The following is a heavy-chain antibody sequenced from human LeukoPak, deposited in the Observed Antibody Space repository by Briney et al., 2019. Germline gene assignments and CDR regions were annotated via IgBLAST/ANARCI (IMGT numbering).Heavy chain of an antibody. V-gene: IGHV4-59*01. J-gene: IGHJ4*02. Sequence: RSSETLSLTCTVSGGSISSYYWSWIRQPPGKGLEWIGYIYYSGSTNYNPSLKSRVTISVDTSKNQFSLKLSSVTAADTAVYYCARVGYYGSGRYYFDYWGQGTLVTVSS. CDR3: ARVGYYGSGRYYFDY. D-gene: IGHD3-10*01. CDR1: GGSISSYY. CDR2: IYYSGST.